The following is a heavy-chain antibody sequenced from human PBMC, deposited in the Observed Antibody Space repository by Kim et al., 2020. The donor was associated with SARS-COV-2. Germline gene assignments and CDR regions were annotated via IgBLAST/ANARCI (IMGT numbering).Heavy chain of an antibody. J-gene: IGHJ5*02. CDR1: GGSFSGYY. D-gene: IGHD3-16*01. Sequence: SETLSLTCAVYGGSFSGYYWSWIRQPPGKGLEWIGEINHSGSTNYNPSLKSRVTISVDTSKNQFSLKLSSVTAADTAVYYCARRIGGTVASEAWGQGTLVTVSS. CDR3: ARRIGGTVASEA. V-gene: IGHV4-34*01. CDR2: INHSGST.